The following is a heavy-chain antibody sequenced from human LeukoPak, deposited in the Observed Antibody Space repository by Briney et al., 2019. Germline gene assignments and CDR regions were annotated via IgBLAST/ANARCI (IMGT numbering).Heavy chain of an antibody. CDR3: ARGRSDYGGSYYYYMDV. D-gene: IGHD4-23*01. CDR2: MNPNSGNT. V-gene: IGHV1-8*01. Sequence: ASVKVSCKASGYTFTSYDINWVRQATGQGLEWMGWMNPNSGNTGYAQKFQGRVTMTRNTSISTAYMELSSLRSEDTAVYYCARGRSDYGGSYYYYMDVWGKGTTVTVSS. J-gene: IGHJ6*03. CDR1: GYTFTSYD.